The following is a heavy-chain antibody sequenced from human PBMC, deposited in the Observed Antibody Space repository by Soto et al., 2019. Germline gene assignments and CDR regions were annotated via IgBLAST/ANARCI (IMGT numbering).Heavy chain of an antibody. CDR2: ISYDGSNK. D-gene: IGHD3-10*01. Sequence: PGGSLRLSCAASGFTFSGYAMHWVRQAPGKGLEWVAVISYDGSNKYYADSVKGRFTISRDNSKNTLYLQMNSLRAEDTAVYYCARDRYYGSGFGMDVWGQGTTVTVSS. CDR1: GFTFSGYA. CDR3: ARDRYYGSGFGMDV. J-gene: IGHJ6*02. V-gene: IGHV3-30-3*01.